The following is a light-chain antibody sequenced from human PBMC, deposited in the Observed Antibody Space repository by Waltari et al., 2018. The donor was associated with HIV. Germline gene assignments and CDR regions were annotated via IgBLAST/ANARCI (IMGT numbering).Light chain of an antibody. V-gene: IGLV2-23*02. J-gene: IGLJ3*02. CDR2: EVN. CDR3: CSYVGRV. Sequence: QSALIKPASVSGSPGQSITIPCTGTSGDAGSYNLVPWYQQHPGKAPKLLISEVNKRPSGVSSRFSGSKSGTTASLTISGLQAEDEADYYCCSYVGRVFGGGTKLTVL. CDR1: SGDAGSYNL.